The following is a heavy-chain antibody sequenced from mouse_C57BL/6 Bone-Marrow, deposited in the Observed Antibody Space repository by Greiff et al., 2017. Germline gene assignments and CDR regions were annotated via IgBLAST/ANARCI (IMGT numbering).Heavy chain of an antibody. CDR1: GYTFTDYY. Sequence: VQLQQSGPELVKPGASVKISCKASGYTFTDYYMNWVKQSHGKSLEWIGDINPNNGGTSYNQKFKGKATLTVDKSSSTAYMELRSLTSEDSAVYYCARKIYYDAGWFAYWGQGTLVTVSA. V-gene: IGHV1-26*01. CDR3: ARKIYYDAGWFAY. CDR2: INPNNGGT. D-gene: IGHD2-4*01. J-gene: IGHJ3*01.